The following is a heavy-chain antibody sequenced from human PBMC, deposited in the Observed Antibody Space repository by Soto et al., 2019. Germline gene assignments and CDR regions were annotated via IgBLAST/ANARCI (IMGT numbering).Heavy chain of an antibody. CDR2: IRSKAYGGTT. Sequence: GGSLRLSCTASGFTFGDYAMSWFRQAPGKGLEWVGFIRSKAYGGTTEYAASVKGRFTISRDDSKSIAYLQMNSLKTEDTAVYYCTRPAPSYGDPPSGYMDVWGKGTTVTVSS. CDR3: TRPAPSYGDPPSGYMDV. D-gene: IGHD4-17*01. J-gene: IGHJ6*03. V-gene: IGHV3-49*03. CDR1: GFTFGDYA.